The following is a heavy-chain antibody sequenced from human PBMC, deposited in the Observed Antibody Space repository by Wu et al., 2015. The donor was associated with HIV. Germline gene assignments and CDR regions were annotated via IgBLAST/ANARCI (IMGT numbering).Heavy chain of an antibody. Sequence: QVQLVQSGAEVKKPGASVKVSCEASGSTFTNYAINWVRQAPGQGLEWMGRIIPSFGRANYAQKFQGRVTITADGSTRAVFMELSSLRSEDSALYFCAKEDREIYPFVTGLPENYFDNWGQGTRVTVS. CDR2: IIPSFGRA. V-gene: IGHV1-69*18. D-gene: IGHD2-21*02. CDR1: GSTFTNYA. CDR3: AKEDREIYPFVTGLPENYFDN. J-gene: IGHJ4*02.